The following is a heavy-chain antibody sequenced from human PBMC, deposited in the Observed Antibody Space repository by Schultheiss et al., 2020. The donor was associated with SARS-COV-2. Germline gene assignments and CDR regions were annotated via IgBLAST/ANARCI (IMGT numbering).Heavy chain of an antibody. CDR3: ARSIGSSSSYYYYGMDV. CDR1: GYSFTSYW. CDR2: IYPGDSDT. V-gene: IGHV5-51*01. D-gene: IGHD6-6*01. J-gene: IGHJ6*02. Sequence: GESLKISCKGSGYSFTSYWIGWVRQMPGKGLEWMGIIYPGDSDTRYSPSFQGQVTISADKSISTAYLQWSSLKASDTAMYYCARSIGSSSSYYYYGMDVWPRDHGHRLL.